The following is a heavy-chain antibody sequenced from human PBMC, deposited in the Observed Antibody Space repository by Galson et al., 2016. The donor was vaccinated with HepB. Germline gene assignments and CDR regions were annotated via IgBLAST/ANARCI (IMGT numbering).Heavy chain of an antibody. V-gene: IGHV3-30*04. CDR2: ISYDGSRS. J-gene: IGHJ4*02. CDR1: GVTFSYPA. Sequence: SLRHSCAASGVTFSYPALHCVRPAPGPGLAWVSVISYDGSRSYYDDSVKGRFTIYRDNSKNTLFLQMNSLTREDTAVYFCARDPDYNNSTGTFDYWGQGSLVTVSS. D-gene: IGHD3-9*01. CDR3: ARDPDYNNSTGTFDY.